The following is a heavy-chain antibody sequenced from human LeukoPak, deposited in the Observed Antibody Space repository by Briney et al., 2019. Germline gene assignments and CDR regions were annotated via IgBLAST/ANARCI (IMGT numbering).Heavy chain of an antibody. J-gene: IGHJ4*02. Sequence: PSETLSLTCTVSGCPINNYYMSWIRQPAGKGLEWMGGIYSSGSTSYNPSLKNRLTISLDKSKNQVSLKMNTLTAADTAMYYCAREQTMGFDQWGKGNLVSVFS. V-gene: IGHV4-4*07. CDR1: GCPINNYY. CDR2: IYSSGST. CDR3: AREQTMGFDQ. D-gene: IGHD4/OR15-4a*01.